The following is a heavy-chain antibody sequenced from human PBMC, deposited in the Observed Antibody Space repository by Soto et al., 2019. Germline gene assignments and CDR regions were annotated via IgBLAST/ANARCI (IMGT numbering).Heavy chain of an antibody. J-gene: IGHJ6*02. D-gene: IGHD6-19*01. V-gene: IGHV3-53*01. CDR2: IYSGGST. CDR1: GFTVSSNY. Sequence: GGSLRLSCAASGFTVSSNYMSWVRQAPGKGLEWVSVIYSGGSTYYADSVKGRFTISRDNSKNTLYLQMNSLRAEDTAVYYCARDRSGGWYLGGMDVWGQGTTVTVSS. CDR3: ARDRSGGWYLGGMDV.